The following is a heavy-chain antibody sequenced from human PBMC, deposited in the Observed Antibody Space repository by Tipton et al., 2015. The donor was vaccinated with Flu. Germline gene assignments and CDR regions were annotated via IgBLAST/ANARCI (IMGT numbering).Heavy chain of an antibody. CDR2: IYPSGGGT. V-gene: IGHV1-46*04. CDR1: GYTLTTYN. D-gene: IGHD6-6*01. CDR3: SRAVGSSSSY. J-gene: IGHJ4*02. Sequence: KPGASVKVSCKASGYTLTTYNMHWVRQAPGQGLEWMGIIYPSGGGTRYAQNLQGRVTMTRDRPTSTVYMELSSLRSDDTAVYYCSRAVGSSSSYWGQGTLVTVSS.